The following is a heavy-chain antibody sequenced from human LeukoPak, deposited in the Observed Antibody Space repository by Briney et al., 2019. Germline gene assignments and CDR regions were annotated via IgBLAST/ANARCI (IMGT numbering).Heavy chain of an antibody. CDR3: ARVPKVYGDYVDY. J-gene: IGHJ4*02. Sequence: SETLSLTCAVSGGSISSGNWWSWVRQPPGKGLEWIGEIYHSGSTNYNPSLKSRVTISVDKSKNQFSLKLSSVTAADTAVYYCARVPKVYGDYVDYWGQGTLVTVSS. CDR1: GGSISSGNW. CDR2: IYHSGST. D-gene: IGHD4-17*01. V-gene: IGHV4-4*02.